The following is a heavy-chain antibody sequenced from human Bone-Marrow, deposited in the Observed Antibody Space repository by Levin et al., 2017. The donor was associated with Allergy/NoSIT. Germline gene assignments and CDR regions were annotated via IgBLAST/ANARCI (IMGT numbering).Heavy chain of an antibody. J-gene: IGHJ4*02. Sequence: TGESLKISCAASGISVSNNHMSWVRQAPGKGLECVAGIYSGGDTYQSDSVKSRFTVSRDNSKNTVYLHMSNLRGDDTAVYYCARGYKSGLSFGWGQGTLVTVSS. D-gene: IGHD5-12*01. V-gene: IGHV3-66*01. CDR1: GISVSNNH. CDR2: IYSGGDT. CDR3: ARGYKSGLSFG.